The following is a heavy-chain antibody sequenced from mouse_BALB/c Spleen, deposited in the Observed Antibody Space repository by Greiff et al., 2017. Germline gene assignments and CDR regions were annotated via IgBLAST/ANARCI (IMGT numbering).Heavy chain of an antibody. CDR1: GYTFTDYA. CDR2: ISTYYGDA. CDR3: ARGYYGSSYYWYFDV. V-gene: IGHV1S137*01. J-gene: IGHJ1*01. D-gene: IGHD1-1*01. Sequence: VHLQQSGAELVRPGVSVKISCKGSGYTFTDYAMHWVKQSHAKSLEWIGVISTYYGDASYNQKFKGKATMTVDKSSSTAYMELARLTSEDSAIYYCARGYYGSSYYWYFDVWGAGTTVTVSS.